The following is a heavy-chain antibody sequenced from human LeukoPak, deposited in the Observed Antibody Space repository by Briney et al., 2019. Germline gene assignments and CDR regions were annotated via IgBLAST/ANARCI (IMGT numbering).Heavy chain of an antibody. CDR3: ARLPGNYFYYFDY. CDR2: IYYSGST. V-gene: IGHV4-39*01. J-gene: IGHJ4*02. Sequence: SETLSLTCTVSGGSISSSSYYWGWIRQPPGKGLEWIGSIYYSGSTYYNPSLKSRVTISVDTSKNQFSLKLSSVTAADTAVYYCARLPGNYFYYFDYWGQGTLVTVSS. D-gene: IGHD4-11*01. CDR1: GGSISSSSYY.